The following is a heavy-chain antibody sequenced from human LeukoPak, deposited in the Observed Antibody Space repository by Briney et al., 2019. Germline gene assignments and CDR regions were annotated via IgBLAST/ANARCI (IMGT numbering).Heavy chain of an antibody. CDR1: GGSFSGYY. J-gene: IGHJ4*02. Sequence: SETLSLTCAVYGGSFSGYYWSWIRQPPGKGLEWIGEINHSGSTNYNPSLKSRVTISVDTSKNQFSLKLSSVTAADTAVYYYARRRDATYYYDSSGYYYGFDYWGQGTLVTVSS. V-gene: IGHV4-34*01. CDR2: INHSGST. CDR3: ARRRDATYYYDSSGYYYGFDY. D-gene: IGHD3-22*01.